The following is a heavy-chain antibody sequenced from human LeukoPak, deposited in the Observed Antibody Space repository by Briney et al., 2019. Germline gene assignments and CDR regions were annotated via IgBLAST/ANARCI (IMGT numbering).Heavy chain of an antibody. J-gene: IGHJ5*02. V-gene: IGHV1-2*02. CDR1: GYTFTGYY. Sequence: ASVKVSCKASGYTFTGYYMHWVRQAPGQGLEWMGWINPNSGGTNYAQKFQGRVTMTRDTSISTAYMELSRLRSDDTAVYYCARMEGGEDWFDPWGQGTLVTVSS. D-gene: IGHD2-21*01. CDR2: INPNSGGT. CDR3: ARMEGGEDWFDP.